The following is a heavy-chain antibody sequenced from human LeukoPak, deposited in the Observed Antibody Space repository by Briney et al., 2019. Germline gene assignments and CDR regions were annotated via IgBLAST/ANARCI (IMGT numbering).Heavy chain of an antibody. V-gene: IGHV3-30*04. D-gene: IGHD4-17*01. CDR3: ARDGNGDYVKVFDI. Sequence: GGSLRLSCAASGFTFSTYAMHWVRQAPGKGLEWVAVISYDGRNEFYADSVRGRFTISRDNSKNTLYLQMNSLRAEDTAVYYCARDGNGDYVKVFDIWGQGTMVTVSS. J-gene: IGHJ3*02. CDR1: GFTFSTYA. CDR2: ISYDGRNE.